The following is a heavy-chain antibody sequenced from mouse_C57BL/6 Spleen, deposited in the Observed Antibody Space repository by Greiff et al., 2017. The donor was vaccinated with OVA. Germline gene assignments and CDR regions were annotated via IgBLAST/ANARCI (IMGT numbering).Heavy chain of an antibody. CDR2: INPYNGGT. D-gene: IGHD2-1*01. J-gene: IGHJ2*01. CDR3: ARSTMAPYYFDY. CDR1: GYTFTDYY. Sequence: VQLQQSGPVLVKPGASVKMSCKASGYTFTDYYMNWVKQSHGKSLEWIGVINPYNGGTSYNQKFKGKATLTVDKSSSTAYMELNSLTSEDSAVYYCARSTMAPYYFDYWGQGTTLTVSS. V-gene: IGHV1-19*01.